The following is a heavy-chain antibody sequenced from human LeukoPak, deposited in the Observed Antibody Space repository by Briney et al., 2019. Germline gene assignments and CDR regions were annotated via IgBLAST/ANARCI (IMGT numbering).Heavy chain of an antibody. CDR3: ASGFSGYDIDVFDI. CDR2: ISYDGSNK. CDR1: GFTFNSYG. J-gene: IGHJ3*02. Sequence: PGGSLRLSCAASGFTFNSYGMHWVRQAPGKGLEWLTVISYDGSNKYYADSVKGRFTISRDNSKNTLFLQMNSLRAVDTAVYYCASGFSGYDIDVFDIWGQGTMVTVSS. D-gene: IGHD5-12*01. V-gene: IGHV3-30*03.